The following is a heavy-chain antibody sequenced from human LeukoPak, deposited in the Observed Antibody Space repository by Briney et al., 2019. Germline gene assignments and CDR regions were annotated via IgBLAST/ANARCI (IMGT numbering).Heavy chain of an antibody. CDR3: AGSLGYCTSNVCYLKY. D-gene: IGHD2-8*01. CDR1: GYSENFYG. J-gene: IGHJ4*02. Sequence: ASVKVSCKTSGYSENFYGITWVRQVAGQGLEWMGWISAQHGQTEYAPNSQDRVNMITDTYTNTAYMELRSLRSDDTAVYYCAGSLGYCTSNVCYLKYWGQGTLVTVSS. CDR2: ISAQHGQT. V-gene: IGHV1-18*01.